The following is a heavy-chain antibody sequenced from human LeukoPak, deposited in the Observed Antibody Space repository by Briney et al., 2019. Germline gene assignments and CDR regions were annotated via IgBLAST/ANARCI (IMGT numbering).Heavy chain of an antibody. CDR3: AREYYYYYYMDV. CDR1: GGSISSSSYY. V-gene: IGHV4-39*07. Sequence: SETLSLTCTVSGGSISSSSYYWGWIRQPPGKGLEWIGSIYYSGSTYYNPSLKSRVTISVDTSKNQFSLKLSSVTAADTAVYYCAREYYYYYYMDVWGKGTTVTVSS. CDR2: IYYSGST. J-gene: IGHJ6*03.